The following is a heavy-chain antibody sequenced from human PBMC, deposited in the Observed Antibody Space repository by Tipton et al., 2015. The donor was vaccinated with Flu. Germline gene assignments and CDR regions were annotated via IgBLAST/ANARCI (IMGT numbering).Heavy chain of an antibody. Sequence: SLRLPCAASGFTFSRNAMTWVRQAPGRGLEWVSGISGTGGSTYYTDSVKGRFTISRDNSKNTLYLQMNSLRAEDTAVYYCAKDRSGDYGDPLWNWGQGTLVTVSS. V-gene: IGHV3-23*01. CDR2: ISGTGGST. D-gene: IGHD3-16*01. CDR3: AKDRSGDYGDPLWN. J-gene: IGHJ4*02. CDR1: GFTFSRNA.